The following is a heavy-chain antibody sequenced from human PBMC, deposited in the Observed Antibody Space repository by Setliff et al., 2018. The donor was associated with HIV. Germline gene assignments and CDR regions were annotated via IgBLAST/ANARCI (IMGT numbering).Heavy chain of an antibody. CDR1: GFTFSSYG. V-gene: IGHV3-33*01. CDR2: IWYDGSDK. J-gene: IGHJ4*02. CDR3: ARDLSGGYSSDY. Sequence: PGGSLRLSCAASGFTFSSYGMHWVRQAPGKGLEWVAVIWYDGSDKYYADSVKGRFTISRDNSKNTLYMQMNSLRADDTAVYYCARDLSGGYSSDYWGQGTLVTVSS. D-gene: IGHD6-13*01.